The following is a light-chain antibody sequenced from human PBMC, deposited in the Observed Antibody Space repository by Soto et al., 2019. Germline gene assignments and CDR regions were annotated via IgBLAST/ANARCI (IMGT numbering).Light chain of an antibody. CDR2: DDT. Sequence: SYERTEPPSVSVAPGQTVRITCGGNNIGSKSVHWYQQKPGQAPVLVVYDDTDRPSGIPERFSGSNPGNTATLTITWVEAGDEADYYCQVSDSSGDHQIFGTGTKVTVL. CDR3: QVSDSSGDHQI. V-gene: IGLV3-21*02. J-gene: IGLJ1*01. CDR1: NIGSKS.